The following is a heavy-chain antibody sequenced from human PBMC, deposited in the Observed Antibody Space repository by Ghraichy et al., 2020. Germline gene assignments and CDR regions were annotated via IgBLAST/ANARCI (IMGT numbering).Heavy chain of an antibody. CDR1: GFTFSSYS. J-gene: IGHJ6*02. D-gene: IGHD3-3*01. CDR2: ISSSSSYI. V-gene: IGHV3-21*01. Sequence: GGSLRLSCAASGFTFSSYSMNWVRQAPGKGLEWVSSISSSSSYIYYADSVKGRFTISRDNAKNSLYLQMNSLRAEDTAVYYCARDHVRFLEWYKNGMDVWGQGTTVTVSS. CDR3: ARDHVRFLEWYKNGMDV.